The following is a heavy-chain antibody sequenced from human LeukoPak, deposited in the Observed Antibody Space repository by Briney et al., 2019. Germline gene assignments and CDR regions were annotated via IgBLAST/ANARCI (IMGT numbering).Heavy chain of an antibody. Sequence: GGSLRLSCAASGFTFSSYSMNWVRQAPGKGLEWVSYISSSSTIYYADSVKGRFTISRDNAKNSLYLQMNSLRAEDTAVYYCARGAEWLSDAFDIWGQGTMVTVSS. J-gene: IGHJ3*02. CDR2: ISSSSTI. CDR3: ARGAEWLSDAFDI. CDR1: GFTFSSYS. D-gene: IGHD3-3*01. V-gene: IGHV3-48*04.